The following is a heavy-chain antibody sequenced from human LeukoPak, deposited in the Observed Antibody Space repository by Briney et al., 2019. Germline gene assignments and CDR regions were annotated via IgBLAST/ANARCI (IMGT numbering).Heavy chain of an antibody. Sequence: TGGSLRLSCAASGFTFSSYAMHWVRQAPGKGLEWVAVISYDGSNKYYADSVKGRFTISRDNSKNTLYLQMNSLRAEDTAVYYCARDVLEGIAAAGTGFDYWGQGTLVTVSS. V-gene: IGHV3-30-3*01. J-gene: IGHJ4*02. CDR2: ISYDGSNK. CDR1: GFTFSSYA. D-gene: IGHD6-13*01. CDR3: ARDVLEGIAAAGTGFDY.